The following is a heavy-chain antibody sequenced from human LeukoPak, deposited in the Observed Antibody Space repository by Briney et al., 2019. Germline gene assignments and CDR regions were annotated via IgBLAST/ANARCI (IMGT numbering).Heavy chain of an antibody. J-gene: IGHJ4*02. CDR2: IIPIFGTA. CDR3: ARDRLDYYGSGSYYNGLDY. V-gene: IGHV1-69*13. Sequence: SVKVSCKASGGTFSSYAISWVRQAPGQGLEWMGGIIPIFGTANYAQKFQGRVTITADETTSTAYMELSSLRSEDTAVYYCARDRLDYYGSGSYYNGLDYWGQGTLVTVSS. D-gene: IGHD3-10*01. CDR1: GGTFSSYA.